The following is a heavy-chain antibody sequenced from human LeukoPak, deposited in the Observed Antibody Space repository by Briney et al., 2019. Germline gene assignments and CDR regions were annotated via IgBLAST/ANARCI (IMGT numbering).Heavy chain of an antibody. J-gene: IGHJ4*02. D-gene: IGHD3-22*01. CDR3: ASQGYDSSGYLRY. V-gene: IGHV4-34*01. CDR2: INHSGST. CDR1: GGSFSGYY. Sequence: PSETLSLTCAVYGGSFSGYYWSWIRQPPGKGLEWIGEINHSGSTNYNPSLKSRVTISVDTSKNQFSLKLSSVTAADTAVYYCASQGYDSSGYLRYWGQGTLVTVSS.